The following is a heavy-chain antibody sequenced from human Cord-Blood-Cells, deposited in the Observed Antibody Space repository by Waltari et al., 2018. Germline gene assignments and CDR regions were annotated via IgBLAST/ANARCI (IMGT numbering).Heavy chain of an antibody. J-gene: IGHJ4*02. CDR1: GYTFTSYG. D-gene: IGHD2-2*01. Sequence: QVQLVQSGAEVKKPGASVKVSCKASGYTFTSYGISWVRQAPGQGLEWMGWISAYNGNTNDAQKLQSRVTMTTDTSTSTAYMELRSLRSDDTAVYYCARVQRGIVVVPAAIDYWGQGTLVTVSS. CDR2: ISAYNGNT. V-gene: IGHV1-18*01. CDR3: ARVQRGIVVVPAAIDY.